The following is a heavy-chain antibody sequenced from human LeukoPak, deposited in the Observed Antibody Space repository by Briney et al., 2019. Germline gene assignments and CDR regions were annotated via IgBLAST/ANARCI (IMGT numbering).Heavy chain of an antibody. D-gene: IGHD2-2*01. CDR3: ARDPLDCSSTSCYDYYYGMDV. CDR1: GYTFTGYY. CDR2: INPNSGGT. J-gene: IGHJ6*02. V-gene: IGHV1-2*02. Sequence: ASVKVSCKASGYTFTGYYMQWVRQAPGQGLEWMGWINPNSGGTNYAQKFQGRVTMTRDTSISTAYMELSRLRSDDTAVYYCARDPLDCSSTSCYDYYYGMDVWGQGTTVTVSS.